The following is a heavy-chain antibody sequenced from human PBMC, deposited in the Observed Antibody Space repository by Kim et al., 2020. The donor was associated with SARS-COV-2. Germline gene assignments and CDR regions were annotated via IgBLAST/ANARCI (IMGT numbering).Heavy chain of an antibody. J-gene: IGHJ5*02. Sequence: DYAAPVKGRFTISRDDSKNTLYLQMNSLKTEDTAVYYCTTVDHWFGDLPSWGQGTLVTVSS. V-gene: IGHV3-15*01. D-gene: IGHD3-10*01. CDR3: TTVDHWFGDLPS.